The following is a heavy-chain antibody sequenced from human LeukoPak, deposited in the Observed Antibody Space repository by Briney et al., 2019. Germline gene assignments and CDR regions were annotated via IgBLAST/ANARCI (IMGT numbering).Heavy chain of an antibody. V-gene: IGHV1-2*02. CDR3: ARDAAARPYDY. D-gene: IGHD6-6*01. Sequence: ASVKVSCKASGYTFTGYYIHWVRQAPGQGLEWMGWISPNSGGTNYAQKFQGRVTMTRDTSISTAYMELSRLRSDDTAVYYCARDAAARPYDYWGQGTLVTVSS. CDR1: GYTFTGYY. J-gene: IGHJ4*02. CDR2: ISPNSGGT.